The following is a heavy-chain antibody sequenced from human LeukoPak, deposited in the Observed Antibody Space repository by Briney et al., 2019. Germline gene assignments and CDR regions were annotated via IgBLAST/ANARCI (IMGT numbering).Heavy chain of an antibody. CDR2: INPNSGGT. CDR1: GYTFTGYY. V-gene: IGHV1-2*02. Sequence: ASVKVSCKASGYTFTGYYMHWVRQAPGQGLEWMGWINPNSGGTNYAQKFQGRVTMTRDTSISTAYMELSRLRSDDTAVYYCARDLYYYGSGSYYNEGNWFDPWGKGTTVTVSS. J-gene: IGHJ5*01. CDR3: ARDLYYYGSGSYYNEGNWFDP. D-gene: IGHD3-10*01.